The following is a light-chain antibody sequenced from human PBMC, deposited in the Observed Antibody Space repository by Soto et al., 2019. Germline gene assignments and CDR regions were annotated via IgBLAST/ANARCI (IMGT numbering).Light chain of an antibody. J-gene: IGKJ1*01. V-gene: IGKV1-39*01. CDR2: TAS. CDR3: QQSYNSPQT. Sequence: DIQMTQSPSSLSASVGDRVTITCRSSQNRRSFLNWYQQKSGRAPKLLIYTASNLQTGVPSRFSGSGSGTDFTLTISSLRPEDFATYYCQQSYNSPQTFGQGTKVEIK. CDR1: QNRRSF.